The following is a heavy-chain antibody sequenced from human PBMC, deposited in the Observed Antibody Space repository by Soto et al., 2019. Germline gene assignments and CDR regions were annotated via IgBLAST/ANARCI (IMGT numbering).Heavy chain of an antibody. Sequence: GGSLRLSCAASGFTFSSYSMNWVRQAPGKGLEWVSSISSSSSYIYYADSVKGRFTISRDNAKNSLYLQMNSLRAEDTAVYYCARERIFVGIEYGDYNGEWFDPWGQGTLVTVSS. CDR2: ISSSSSYI. V-gene: IGHV3-21*01. J-gene: IGHJ5*02. D-gene: IGHD4-17*01. CDR1: GFTFSSYS. CDR3: ARERIFVGIEYGDYNGEWFDP.